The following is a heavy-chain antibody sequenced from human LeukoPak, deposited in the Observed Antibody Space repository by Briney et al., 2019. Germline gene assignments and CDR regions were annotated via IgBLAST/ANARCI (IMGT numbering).Heavy chain of an antibody. CDR1: GFTFSSYA. Sequence: GGSLRLSCAASGFTFSSYAMHWVRQAPGKGLEWVAVISYDGSNKYYADSVKGRFTISRDNSKNTLYLQMNSLRAEDTAVYYCARDISCSSTSCYHYGMDVWGQGTTVTVSS. CDR2: ISYDGSNK. CDR3: ARDISCSSTSCYHYGMDV. D-gene: IGHD2-2*01. J-gene: IGHJ6*02. V-gene: IGHV3-30-3*01.